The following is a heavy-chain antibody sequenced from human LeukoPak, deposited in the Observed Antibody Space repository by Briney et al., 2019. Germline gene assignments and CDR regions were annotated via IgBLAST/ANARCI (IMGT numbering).Heavy chain of an antibody. J-gene: IGHJ6*03. V-gene: IGHV1-8*01. CDR2: MNPNSGNT. D-gene: IGHD6-13*01. CDR1: GYTFTSYD. Sequence: ASVKVSCKASGYTFTSYDINWVRHATGQGLEWMGWMNPNSGNTGYAQKFQGRVTMTRNTSISTAYMELSSLRSEDTAVYYCARAAKSPYSSSWYYSGYYYYMDVWGKGTTVTISS. CDR3: ARAAKSPYSSSWYYSGYYYYMDV.